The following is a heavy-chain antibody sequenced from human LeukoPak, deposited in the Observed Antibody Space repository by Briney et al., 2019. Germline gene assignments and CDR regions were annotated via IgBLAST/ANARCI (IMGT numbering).Heavy chain of an antibody. V-gene: IGHV3-30*18. CDR2: MSYDGSNK. Sequence: GGSLRLSCAASGFSFSNYGMHWVRQAPGKGLEWVAVMSYDGSNKYYADSAKGRFTISRDNSKNTLYLQMNSLRAEDTAVYYCAKERSYYDSSGYLDYWGQGTLVTVSS. CDR3: AKERSYYDSSGYLDY. J-gene: IGHJ4*02. CDR1: GFSFSNYG. D-gene: IGHD3-22*01.